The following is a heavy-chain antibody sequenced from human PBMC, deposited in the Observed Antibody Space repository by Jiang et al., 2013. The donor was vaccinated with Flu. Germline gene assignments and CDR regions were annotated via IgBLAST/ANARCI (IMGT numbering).Heavy chain of an antibody. D-gene: IGHD2-2*01. V-gene: IGHV3-15*01. Sequence: DYAAPVKGRFTISRDDSKNTLYLQMNSLKTEDTAVYYCTTYIVVVPAAGPDYWGQGTLVTVSS. J-gene: IGHJ4*02. CDR3: TTYIVVVPAAGPDY.